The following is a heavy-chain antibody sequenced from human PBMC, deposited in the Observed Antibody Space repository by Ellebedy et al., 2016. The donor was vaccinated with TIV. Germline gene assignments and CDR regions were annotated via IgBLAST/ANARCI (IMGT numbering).Heavy chain of an antibody. CDR3: ARTDMTGTRRVIDY. J-gene: IGHJ4*02. Sequence: KVSCKASGYTLNDYWIGWVRQLPGTGLEWMGITYPGDSYTRYIPSFQCLVTISVDKSISTAYLQWYRLKTSDTAMYYCARTDMTGTRRVIDYWGQGSLVTVSS. D-gene: IGHD1-14*01. V-gene: IGHV5-51*01. CDR2: TYPGDSYT. CDR1: GYTLNDYW.